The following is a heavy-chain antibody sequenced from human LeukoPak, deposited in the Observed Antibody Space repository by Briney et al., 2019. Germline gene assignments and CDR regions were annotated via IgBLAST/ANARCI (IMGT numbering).Heavy chain of an antibody. CDR1: GFTFSSYW. CDR2: INSDGSST. D-gene: IGHD3-3*01. J-gene: IGHJ1*01. V-gene: IGHV3-74*01. Sequence: GGSLRLSCAASGFTFSSYWMHWVRQAPGQGLVWVSRINSDGSSTSYADSVKGRFTISRDNAKNTLYLQMNSLRAEDTAVYYCAREKPPGSGYLSWGQGTLVTVSS. CDR3: AREKPPGSGYLS.